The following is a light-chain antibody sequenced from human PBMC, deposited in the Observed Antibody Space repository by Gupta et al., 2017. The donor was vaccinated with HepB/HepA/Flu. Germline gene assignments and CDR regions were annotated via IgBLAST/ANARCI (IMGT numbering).Light chain of an antibody. CDR1: SSDVGGYNF. CDR2: DVT. CDR3: TSYTSSSTYV. J-gene: IGLJ1*01. V-gene: IGLV2-14*03. Sequence: QSALTQPAAVSGSPRQSITISCTGISSDVGGYNFVSWYQQHPGKAPKLMIYDVTNRPSGVSNRFSGSKSGNTASLTISGLQAEDEADYYCTSYTSSSTYVFGTGTKVTVL.